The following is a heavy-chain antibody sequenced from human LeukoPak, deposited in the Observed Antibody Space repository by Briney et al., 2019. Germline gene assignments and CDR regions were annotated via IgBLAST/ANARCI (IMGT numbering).Heavy chain of an antibody. CDR2: IYATGTT. CDR1: GGSISGYF. CDR3: ARKTYLDI. J-gene: IGHJ3*02. V-gene: IGHV4-4*07. Sequence: PSETLSLTCTVSGGSISGYFWSWIRQPAGKGLEWIGRIYATGTTNYNPSLKSRVTMSVDTSRNQLSLKLNSVSAADTAVYYCARKTYLDIWGQGTKVTVPS.